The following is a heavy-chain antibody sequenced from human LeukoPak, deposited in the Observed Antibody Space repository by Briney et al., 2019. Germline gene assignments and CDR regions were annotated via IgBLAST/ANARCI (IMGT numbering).Heavy chain of an antibody. CDR1: GGTFSSYA. CDR2: IIPIFGTA. J-gene: IGHJ4*02. CDR3: ARRRDGYNLYFDY. Sequence: SVKVSCKASGGTFSSYAISWVRQAPGQGLEWMRGIIPIFGTANYAQKFQGRVTITTDESTSTAYMELSSLRSEDTAVYYCARRRDGYNLYFDYWGQGTLVTVSS. D-gene: IGHD5-24*01. V-gene: IGHV1-69*05.